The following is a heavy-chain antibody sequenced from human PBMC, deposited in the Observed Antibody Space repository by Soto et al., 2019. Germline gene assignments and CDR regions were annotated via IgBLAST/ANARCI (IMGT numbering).Heavy chain of an antibody. D-gene: IGHD5-12*01. Sequence: SETLSLTCAVYGGSFSGYYWSWIRQPPGKGLEWIGEINHSGSTSYNPSLKSRVTISVDPYKNQFSLKLSSVTAADTAVYYCAFGGGYDSAFDIWGQGTMVTVSS. CDR3: AFGGGYDSAFDI. V-gene: IGHV4-34*01. CDR2: INHSGST. CDR1: GGSFSGYY. J-gene: IGHJ3*02.